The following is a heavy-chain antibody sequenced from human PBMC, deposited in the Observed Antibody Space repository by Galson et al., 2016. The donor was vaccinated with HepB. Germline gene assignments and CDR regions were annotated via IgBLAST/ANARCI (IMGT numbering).Heavy chain of an antibody. J-gene: IGHJ3*01. V-gene: IGHV4-61*01. CDR1: GDSVNRGSYF. CDR3: AGENFAVDALDV. Sequence: ETLSLTCTVSGDSVNRGSYFWAWIRQTLGKGLEWIGNIHDRGSTNYNPSLKSRVTISGDTSKKEFSLKLTSVTAADTAVYYCAGENFAVDALDVLGQGRKVTVSS. CDR2: IHDRGST.